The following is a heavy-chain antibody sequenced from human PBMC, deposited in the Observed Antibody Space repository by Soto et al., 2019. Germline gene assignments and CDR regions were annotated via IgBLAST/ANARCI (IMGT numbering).Heavy chain of an antibody. CDR3: AKEGYYYGSGSYYRASNWFDP. Sequence: EVQLVESGGGLVQPGRSLRLSCAASGFTFDDYAMHWVRQAPGKGLEWVSGISWNSGSIGYADSVKGRFTISRDNAKNSLYLQMNSLRAEDTALYYCAKEGYYYGSGSYYRASNWFDPWGQGPLVTVSS. CDR2: ISWNSGSI. J-gene: IGHJ5*02. D-gene: IGHD3-10*01. V-gene: IGHV3-9*01. CDR1: GFTFDDYA.